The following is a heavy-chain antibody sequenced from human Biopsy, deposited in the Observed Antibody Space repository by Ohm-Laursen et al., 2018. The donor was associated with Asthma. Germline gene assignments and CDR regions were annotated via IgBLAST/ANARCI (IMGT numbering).Heavy chain of an antibody. CDR2: MYSSGST. V-gene: IGHV4-59*01. CDR3: ARGSSGGSYYTSLGY. CDR1: GGSISSYY. Sequence: SETLSLTCTVSGGSISSYYWSWIRQPPGRGLEWIGYMYSSGSTNYNPSLKSRVTISVDTSKNQFSLKLSSVTAADTAVYYCARGSSGGSYYTSLGYWGQRTLVTVSS. J-gene: IGHJ4*02. D-gene: IGHD1-26*01.